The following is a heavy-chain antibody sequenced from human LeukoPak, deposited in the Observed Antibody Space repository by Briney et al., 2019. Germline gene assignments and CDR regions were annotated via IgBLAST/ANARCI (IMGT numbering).Heavy chain of an antibody. CDR1: GYTFTSYD. D-gene: IGHD1-20*01. CDR2: IIPILGIA. J-gene: IGHJ5*02. CDR3: ARVLTGTLGDWFDP. V-gene: IGHV1-69*04. Sequence: ASVKVSCKASGYTFTSYDINWVRQAPGQGLEWMGRIIPILGIANYAQKFQGRVTITADKSTSTAYMELSSLGSEDTAVYYCARVLTGTLGDWFDPWGQGTLVTVSS.